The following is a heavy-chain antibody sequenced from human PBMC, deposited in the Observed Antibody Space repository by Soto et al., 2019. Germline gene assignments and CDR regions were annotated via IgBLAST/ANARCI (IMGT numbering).Heavy chain of an antibody. V-gene: IGHV2-5*01. Sequence: SGPTLVNTTPTLTLTCTFSGFSLSTSGVGVGWIRQPPGKALEWLALIYWNDDKRYSPSLKSRLTITKDTSKNQVVLTMTNMDPVDTATYYCAHRRGAARPTTHWFDPWGQGTLVTVSS. CDR2: IYWNDDK. CDR1: GFSLSTSGVG. D-gene: IGHD6-6*01. J-gene: IGHJ5*02. CDR3: AHRRGAARPTTHWFDP.